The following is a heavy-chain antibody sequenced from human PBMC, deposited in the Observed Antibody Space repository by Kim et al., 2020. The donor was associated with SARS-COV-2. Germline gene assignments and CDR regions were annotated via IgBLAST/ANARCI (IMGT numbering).Heavy chain of an antibody. CDR2: IYPGDSDT. CDR1: GYSFTSYW. Sequence: GESLKISCKGSGYSFTSYWIGWVRQMPGKGLEWMGIIYPGDSDTRYSPSFQGQVTISADKSISTAYLQWSSLKASDTAMYYCARQVDFMAMPEYYFDYWGQGTLVTVSS. V-gene: IGHV5-51*01. D-gene: IGHD2-2*01. CDR3: ARQVDFMAMPEYYFDY. J-gene: IGHJ4*02.